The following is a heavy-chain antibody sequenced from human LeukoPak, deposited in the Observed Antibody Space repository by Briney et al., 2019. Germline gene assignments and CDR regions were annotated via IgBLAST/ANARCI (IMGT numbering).Heavy chain of an antibody. D-gene: IGHD6-19*01. Sequence: ASVKVSCKASGGTLSSYAISGVRQAPGQGLEWMGGIIPIFGTANYAQKLQGRVTITTDESTSTAYMELSSLRSEDTAVYYCARGEVAVTNYFDYWGQGTLVTVSS. CDR2: IIPIFGTA. CDR1: GGTLSSYA. V-gene: IGHV1-69*05. CDR3: ARGEVAVTNYFDY. J-gene: IGHJ4*02.